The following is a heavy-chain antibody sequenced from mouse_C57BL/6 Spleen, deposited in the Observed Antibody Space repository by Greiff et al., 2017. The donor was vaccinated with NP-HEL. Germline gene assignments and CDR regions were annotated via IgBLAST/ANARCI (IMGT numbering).Heavy chain of an antibody. V-gene: IGHV5-17*01. D-gene: IGHD6-1*01. J-gene: IGHJ2*01. CDR3: ARGRRHSYYFDY. Sequence: EVMLVESGGGLVKPGGSLKLSCAASGFTFSDYGMHWVRQAPEKGLEWVAYISSGSSTIYYADTVKGRFTISRDNAKNTLFLQMTSLRSEDTAMYYCARGRRHSYYFDYWGQGTTLTVSS. CDR1: GFTFSDYG. CDR2: ISSGSSTI.